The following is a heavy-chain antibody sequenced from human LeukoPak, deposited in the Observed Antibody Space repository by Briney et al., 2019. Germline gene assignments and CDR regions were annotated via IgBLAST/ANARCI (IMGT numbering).Heavy chain of an antibody. J-gene: IGHJ3*01. CDR1: GYVFTSDC. Sequence: GQSLQSSSKVAGYVFTSDCIGGVRQMPGKGRGWRGIGYPGDSGATDRPSFQGHVTISVDKSTNTAYMQWSSLQASDTAMYYCGMSGDRVPLQDDVFDVWGQGKMVTVST. V-gene: IGHV5-51*01. CDR2: GYPGDSGA. D-gene: IGHD1-26*01. CDR3: GMSGDRVPLQDDVFDV.